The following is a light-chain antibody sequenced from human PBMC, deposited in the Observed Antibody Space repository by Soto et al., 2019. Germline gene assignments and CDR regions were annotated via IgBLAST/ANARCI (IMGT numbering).Light chain of an antibody. CDR1: SSDIGAYAY. J-gene: IGLJ2*01. Sequence: QSVLTQPASVSGSPGQSIAISCTGTSSDIGAYAYVSWYQQHPGKVPKLIVFDVKSRPSGGSSRFSGSTSGNTASLTISGHQAEDDAYYYCSAYTKSSSVIFGGGTKVTVL. CDR3: SAYTKSSSVI. CDR2: DVK. V-gene: IGLV2-14*03.